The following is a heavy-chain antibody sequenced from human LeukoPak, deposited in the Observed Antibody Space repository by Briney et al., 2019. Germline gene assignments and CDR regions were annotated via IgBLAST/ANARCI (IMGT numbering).Heavy chain of an antibody. V-gene: IGHV4-34*01. Sequence: SETLSLTCAVYGGSFSGYYWSWTRQPPGKGLEWIGEINHSGSTNYNPSLKSRVTISVDTSKNQFSLKLSSVTAADTAVYYCARGFSFGGYFDYWGQGTLVTVSS. D-gene: IGHD4-23*01. J-gene: IGHJ4*02. CDR2: INHSGST. CDR1: GGSFSGYY. CDR3: ARGFSFGGYFDY.